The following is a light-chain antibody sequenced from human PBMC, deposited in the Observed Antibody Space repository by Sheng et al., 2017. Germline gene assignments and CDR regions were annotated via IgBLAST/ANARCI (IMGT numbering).Light chain of an antibody. J-gene: IGKJ4*01. Sequence: IVMTQSPATLSVSPGERATLSCRASQSVSSKLAWYQQKPGQAPRLLIYAASTRATGIPARFSGSGSGTDFTLTISRQEPEDFAVYYCQQRSNWPLTFGGGTKVEIK. CDR2: AAS. CDR3: QQRSNWPLT. CDR1: QSVSSK. V-gene: IGKV3-11*01.